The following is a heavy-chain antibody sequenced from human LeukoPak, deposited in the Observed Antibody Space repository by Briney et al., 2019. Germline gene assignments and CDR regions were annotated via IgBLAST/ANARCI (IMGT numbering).Heavy chain of an antibody. J-gene: IGHJ4*02. CDR1: GGTFSSYA. D-gene: IGHD3-10*01. CDR2: IIPILGIA. V-gene: IGHV1-69*04. CDR3: AKDGSGGYYNGDYFDY. Sequence: SVKVSCKASGGTFSSYAISWVRQAPGQGLEWMGRIIPILGIANYAQKFQGRVTITADKSTSTAYMELSSLRSEDTAVYYCAKDGSGGYYNGDYFDYWGQGTLVTVSS.